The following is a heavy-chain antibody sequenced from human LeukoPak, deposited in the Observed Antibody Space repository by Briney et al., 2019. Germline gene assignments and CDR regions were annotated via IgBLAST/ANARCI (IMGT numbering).Heavy chain of an antibody. CDR3: ARTRRYCSSTSCYAALNFDY. CDR2: IYYSGST. J-gene: IGHJ4*02. V-gene: IGHV4-59*08. CDR1: GGSISSYY. D-gene: IGHD2-2*01. Sequence: PSETLSLTGTVSGGSISSYYWSWIRQPPGKGLEWIGYIYYSGSTNYNPSLKSRVTVSVDTSKNQFSLKLSSVTAADTAVYYCARTRRYCSSTSCYAALNFDYWGQGTLVTVSS.